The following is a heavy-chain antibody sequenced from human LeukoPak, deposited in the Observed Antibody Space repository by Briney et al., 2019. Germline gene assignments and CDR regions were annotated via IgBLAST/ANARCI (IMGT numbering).Heavy chain of an antibody. D-gene: IGHD5-18*01. V-gene: IGHV3-11*01. CDR2: ISSSGSTI. CDR3: ARGPWIQLWSFLDY. CDR1: GFTFSDYY. J-gene: IGHJ4*02. Sequence: NTGGSLRLSCAASGFTFSDYYMSWIRQAPGKGLEWVSYISSSGSTIYYADSVKGRFTISRDNAKNSLYLQMNSLRAEDTAVYYCARGPWIQLWSFLDYWGQGTLVTVSS.